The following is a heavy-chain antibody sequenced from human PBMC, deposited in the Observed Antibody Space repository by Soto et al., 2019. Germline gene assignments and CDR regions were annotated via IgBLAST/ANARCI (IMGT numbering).Heavy chain of an antibody. CDR1: GGSISSRSYY. CDR2: IYYSGST. Sequence: TLSLTCTVSGGSISSRSYYWGWIRQPPGKGLEWIGSIYYSGSTYYNPSLKSRVTISVDTSKNQFSLKLSSVTAADTAVYYCARHGYYGSGTIKHQYYYYYYMDVWGKGTTVTVSS. CDR3: ARHGYYGSGTIKHQYYYYYYMDV. D-gene: IGHD3-10*01. J-gene: IGHJ6*03. V-gene: IGHV4-39*01.